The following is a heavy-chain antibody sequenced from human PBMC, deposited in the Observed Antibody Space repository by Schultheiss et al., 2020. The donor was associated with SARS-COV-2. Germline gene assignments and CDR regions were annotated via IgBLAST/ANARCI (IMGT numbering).Heavy chain of an antibody. CDR3: TRRAWELLLVGYFDY. CDR2: IRSKAYGGTT. J-gene: IGHJ4*02. CDR1: GFTFGDYA. V-gene: IGHV3-49*03. Sequence: GGSLRLSCTASGFTFGDYAMSWFRQAPGKGLEWVGFIRSKAYGGTTEYAASVKGRFTISRDDSKSIAYLQMNSLKTEDTAVYYCTRRAWELLLVGYFDYWGQGTLVTVSS. D-gene: IGHD1-26*01.